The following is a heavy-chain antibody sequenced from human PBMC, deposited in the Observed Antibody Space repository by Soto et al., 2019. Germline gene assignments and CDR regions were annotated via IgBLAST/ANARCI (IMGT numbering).Heavy chain of an antibody. Sequence: SETLSLTCTVSGGSISSYYWSWIRQPPGKGLEWIGYIYYSGSTNYNPSLKSRVTISVDTSKNQFSLKLSSVTAADTAVYYCAREASCPGCWFDPWGQGTLVTVSS. J-gene: IGHJ5*02. D-gene: IGHD2-2*01. CDR3: AREASCPGCWFDP. CDR1: GGSISSYY. V-gene: IGHV4-59*01. CDR2: IYYSGST.